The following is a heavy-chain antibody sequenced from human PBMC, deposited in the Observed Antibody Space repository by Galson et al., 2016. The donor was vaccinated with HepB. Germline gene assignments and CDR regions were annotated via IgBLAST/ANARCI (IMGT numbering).Heavy chain of an antibody. CDR2: IYWDDDE. D-gene: IGHD3-16*01. V-gene: IGHV2-5*02. J-gene: IGHJ5*01. CDR3: AQWLPGGGGEWFDS. CDR1: GFSLRTSGVG. Sequence: PALVKPPQTLTLTCTFSGFSLRTSGVGVGWIRQPPGKALEWLALIYWDDDERYSPSLKSRLTLTKATSKNHVVLTMTNMDPVDTGTYFRAQWLPGGGGEWFDSWGQGTLVTAPS.